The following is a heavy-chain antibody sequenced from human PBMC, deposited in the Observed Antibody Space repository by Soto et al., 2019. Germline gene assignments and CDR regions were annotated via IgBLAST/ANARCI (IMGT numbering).Heavy chain of an antibody. CDR1: GFTFCRYA. V-gene: IGHV3-23*01. CDR2: ISGSGDTT. D-gene: IGHD6-19*01. CDR3: AKDSSIEVAGILDY. J-gene: IGHJ4*02. Sequence: AGGSLRLSCAASGFTFCRYALTWVRPAPGKGLDWVSGISGSGDTTYYADSVKGRFTISRDNSKNTLYLQMNSLRAEDTAVYYCAKDSSIEVAGILDYWGQGTLVTVSS.